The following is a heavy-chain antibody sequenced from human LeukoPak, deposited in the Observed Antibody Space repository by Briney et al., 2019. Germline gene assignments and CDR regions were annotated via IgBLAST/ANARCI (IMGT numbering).Heavy chain of an antibody. Sequence: GSVKVSFKVSGYTLTELSMHWVRQAPGKGLAWMGGFDPEDGETIYSQKFQGRVTMTEDTSTDPAYMELSSLRSDDTAVYYCATPPYCSSTSCHDYWGQGTLVTVSS. V-gene: IGHV1-24*01. J-gene: IGHJ4*02. CDR1: GYTLTELS. D-gene: IGHD2-2*01. CDR3: ATPPYCSSTSCHDY. CDR2: FDPEDGET.